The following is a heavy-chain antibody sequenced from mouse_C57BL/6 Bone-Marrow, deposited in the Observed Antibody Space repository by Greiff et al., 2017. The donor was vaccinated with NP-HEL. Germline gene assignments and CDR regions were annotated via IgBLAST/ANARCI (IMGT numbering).Heavy chain of an antibody. Sequence: DVMLVESGGGLVKPGGSLKLSCAASGFTFSSYTMSWVRQTPEKRLEWVATISGGGGNTYYPDSVKGRFTISRDNAKNTLYLQMSSLRSEDTALYYCARHLPGFAYWGQGTLVTVSA. D-gene: IGHD2-10*01. CDR2: ISGGGGNT. CDR1: GFTFSSYT. CDR3: ARHLPGFAY. J-gene: IGHJ3*01. V-gene: IGHV5-9*01.